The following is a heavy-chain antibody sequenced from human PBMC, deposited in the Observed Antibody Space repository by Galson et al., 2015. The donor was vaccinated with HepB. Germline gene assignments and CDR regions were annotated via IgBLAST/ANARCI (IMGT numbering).Heavy chain of an antibody. CDR2: ILPLFGTT. D-gene: IGHD2-15*01. V-gene: IGHV1-69*13. CDR1: GGTFSTYG. Sequence: SVKVSCKASGGTFSTYGISWVRQAPGQGLDYMGNILPLFGTTNYEQKFQGRVTFTADESTSTAFMELSSLRSEDTAVYYCAREKCSDIRCNSHWFDPWGQGTLVTVSS. CDR3: AREKCSDIRCNSHWFDP. J-gene: IGHJ5*02.